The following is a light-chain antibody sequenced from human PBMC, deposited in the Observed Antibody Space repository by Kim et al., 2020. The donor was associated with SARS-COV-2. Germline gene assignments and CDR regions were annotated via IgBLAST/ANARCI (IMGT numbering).Light chain of an antibody. CDR1: QDIRNN. Sequence: EIVMTQSPVILSVSPGERATLSCRASQDIRNNLAWYQQKPGQPPRLLIYDASTRATGIPARFSGSGSGTEFSLTIDSLQSEDFAVYFCQQYNDWPPWTFGQGTKVDIK. J-gene: IGKJ1*01. V-gene: IGKV3D-15*01. CDR3: QQYNDWPPWT. CDR2: DAS.